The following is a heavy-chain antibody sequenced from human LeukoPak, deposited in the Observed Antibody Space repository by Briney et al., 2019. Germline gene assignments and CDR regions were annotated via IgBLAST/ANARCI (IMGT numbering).Heavy chain of an antibody. J-gene: IGHJ4*02. CDR3: ARGPRYGLRY. CDR1: GGIFSRYA. V-gene: IGHV1-69*13. D-gene: IGHD3-10*01. CDR2: IIPIFGTA. Sequence: ASVKVSCKASGGIFSRYAISWVRQAPGQGLEWMGGIIPIFGTANYAQKFQGRVTITADESTSTAYMELSSLRSEDTAVYYCARGPRYGLRYWGQGTLVTVSS.